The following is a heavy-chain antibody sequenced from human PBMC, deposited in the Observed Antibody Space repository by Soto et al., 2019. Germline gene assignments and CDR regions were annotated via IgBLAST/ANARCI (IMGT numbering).Heavy chain of an antibody. J-gene: IGHJ6*02. CDR3: ARHCAGNACYSRHYYAMDV. Sequence: QVQLVQSAGEVKKPGASAIVSCQASGYTFRNYIIAWLRQAPEQGLEWMGCTSPYNGNTNYARQFLGIVTLTTVTSTSAAYLELRNLGSDDAATYYSARHCAGNACYSRHYYAMDVWGQGTTVSVSS. CDR1: GYTFRNYI. CDR2: TSPYNGNT. V-gene: IGHV1-18*01. D-gene: IGHD2-21*02.